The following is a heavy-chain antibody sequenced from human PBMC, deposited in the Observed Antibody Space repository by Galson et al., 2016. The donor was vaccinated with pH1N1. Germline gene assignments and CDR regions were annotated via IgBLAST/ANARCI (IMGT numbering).Heavy chain of an antibody. V-gene: IGHV4-61*02. CDR1: GGSISSGSYY. D-gene: IGHD3-10*01. CDR2: LYTSGST. J-gene: IGHJ4*02. Sequence: TLSLTCTVSGGSISSGSYYWNWIRQPAGEGLEGIGRLYTSGSTTYNPSLKSRVTMSVDTSKNQFSLRLTSVTAADTAVYYCARDRVALTGIFDYWGQGTLVTVSS. CDR3: ARDRVALTGIFDY.